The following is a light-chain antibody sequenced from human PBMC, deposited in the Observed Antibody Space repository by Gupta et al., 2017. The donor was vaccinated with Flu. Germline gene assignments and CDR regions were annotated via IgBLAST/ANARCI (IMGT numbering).Light chain of an antibody. Sequence: GGRATLSCRASQGVRSYLAWYQQKPGQAPRLLISDASDRATGIPARFSGSGSGTDFTLTISSLEPEDFAVYYCQQRSNWPSTFGQGTKVEIK. CDR3: QQRSNWPST. V-gene: IGKV3-11*01. J-gene: IGKJ2*02. CDR1: QGVRSY. CDR2: DAS.